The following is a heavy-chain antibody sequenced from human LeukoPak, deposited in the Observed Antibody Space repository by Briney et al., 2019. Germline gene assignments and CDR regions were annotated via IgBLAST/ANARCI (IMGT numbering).Heavy chain of an antibody. CDR2: IIPIFGTA. J-gene: IGHJ3*02. CDR3: ARGSGYVSAFDI. V-gene: IGHV1-69*13. CDR1: GGTFSGYA. Sequence: GASVKVSCKXSGGTFSGYAISWVRQAPGQGLEWMGGIIPIFGTANYSQKFQGRVTITADESTSTAYMELSSLRSEDTAVYYCARGSGYVSAFDIWGQGTMVTVSS. D-gene: IGHD3-10*01.